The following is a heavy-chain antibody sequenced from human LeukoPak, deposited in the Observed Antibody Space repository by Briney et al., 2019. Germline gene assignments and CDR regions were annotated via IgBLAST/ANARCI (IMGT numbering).Heavy chain of an antibody. D-gene: IGHD3-22*01. CDR2: ISYEGSKK. V-gene: IGHV3-30*14. J-gene: IGHJ4*02. CDR1: GFTLNDRS. CDR3: ARDMRRGYYDC. Sequence: GGSLRLSCAASGFTLNDRSMHWVRQSPDKGLQWVAVISYEGSKKYYSDSVKGRFTISRDNSKNTLYLQMNSLRAEDTAVYYCARDMRRGYYDCWGQGTLVTVSS.